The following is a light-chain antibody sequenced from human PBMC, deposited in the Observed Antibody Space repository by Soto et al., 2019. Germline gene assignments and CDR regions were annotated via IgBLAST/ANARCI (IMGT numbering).Light chain of an antibody. CDR1: QSDGSNF. J-gene: IGKJ4*01. V-gene: IGKV3-20*01. Sequence: EIVLTQSPGTLSLSPGERVTLSCRASQSDGSNFLAWYQQRPGQAPRLLIYGGSTRATDIPDRFSGSGSGTDFTLTIDRLEPEDSAVYYCQYFGSSPLFTFGGGTKVEIK. CDR2: GGS. CDR3: QYFGSSPLFT.